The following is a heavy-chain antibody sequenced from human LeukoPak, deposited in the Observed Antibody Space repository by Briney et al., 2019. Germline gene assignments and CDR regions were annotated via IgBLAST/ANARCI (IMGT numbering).Heavy chain of an antibody. CDR2: IRYDGSNK. CDR3: AKEPPQYYDFWSGFWFDP. Sequence: PGGSLRLSCAASGFTVSSNYMSWVRQAPGKGLEWVAFIRYDGSNKYYADSVKGRFTISRDNSKNTLYLQMNSLRAEDTAVYYCAKEPPQYYDFWSGFWFDPWGQGTLVTVSS. CDR1: GFTVSSNY. V-gene: IGHV3-30*02. J-gene: IGHJ5*02. D-gene: IGHD3-3*01.